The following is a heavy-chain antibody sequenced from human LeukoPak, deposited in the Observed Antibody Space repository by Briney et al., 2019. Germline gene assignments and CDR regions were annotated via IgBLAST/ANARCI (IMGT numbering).Heavy chain of an antibody. Sequence: SVKVSCKASGGSFRRYAFAWVRQAPGQGLERMGGIMPVLDTGSYGQGFQGRVTITADRSTSTAYMELRSLRPEDTALYYCAARDNGNDLLSYHAMDVWGNGTTVTVSS. CDR3: AARDNGNDLLSYHAMDV. J-gene: IGHJ6*04. CDR1: GGSFRRYA. V-gene: IGHV1-69*06. D-gene: IGHD1-1*01. CDR2: IMPVLDTG.